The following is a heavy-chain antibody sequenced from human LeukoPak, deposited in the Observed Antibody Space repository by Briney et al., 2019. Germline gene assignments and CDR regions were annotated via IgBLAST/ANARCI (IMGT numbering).Heavy chain of an antibody. CDR1: GGSISSGGYY. D-gene: IGHD4-17*01. CDR3: ARDYGDSRNYNWFDP. J-gene: IGHJ5*02. V-gene: IGHV4-31*03. CDR2: INQSGST. Sequence: PSQTLSLTCTVSGGSISSGGYYWSWMRQPPGEGLEWIGDINQSGSTTYNPSLKSRVTILVDTSKNQFSLELTSVTAADTAVYYCARDYGDSRNYNWFDPWGQGTLVTVSS.